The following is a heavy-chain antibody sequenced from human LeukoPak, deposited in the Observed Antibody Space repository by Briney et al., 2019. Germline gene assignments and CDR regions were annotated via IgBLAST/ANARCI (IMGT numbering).Heavy chain of an antibody. D-gene: IGHD1-14*01. J-gene: IGHJ4*02. V-gene: IGHV4-59*01. CDR2: IYYSGST. CDR1: GGSISSYY. Sequence: PSETLSLTCTVSGGSISSYYWSWIRQPPGKGLEWIGYIYYSGSTNYNPSLKSRVTISVDTPKNQFSLKLSSVTAADTAVYYCARRGPALGGIDYWGQGTLVTVSS. CDR3: ARRGPALGGIDY.